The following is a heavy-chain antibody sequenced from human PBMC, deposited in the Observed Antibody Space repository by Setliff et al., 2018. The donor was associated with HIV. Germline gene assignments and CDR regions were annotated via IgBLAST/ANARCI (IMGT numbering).Heavy chain of an antibody. J-gene: IGHJ6*04. CDR2: MNHSEH. CDR1: GGSFSGYS. CDR3: ARTITTFGVIGRGGRMDA. D-gene: IGHD3-3*01. Sequence: SETLSLTCAVYGGSFSGYSWTWIRQSPGKGLEWIGEMNHSEHYYNPTLKSRVTISMDTSKNQFSLELSSVTAADTALYYCARTITTFGVIGRGGRMDAWGKGTTVTVSS. V-gene: IGHV4-34*01.